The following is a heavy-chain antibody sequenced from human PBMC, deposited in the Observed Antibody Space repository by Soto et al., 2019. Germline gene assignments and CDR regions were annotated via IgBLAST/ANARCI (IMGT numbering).Heavy chain of an antibody. CDR2: IIPIFGTA. CDR3: ATLSSVRGGYSYGSGFDY. V-gene: IGHV1-69*13. D-gene: IGHD5-18*01. Sequence: SVKVSCKASGGTFSSYAISWVRQAPGQGLEWMGGIIPIFGTANYAQKFQGRVTITADASTSTAYMELSCLRSEDTAVYYCATLSSVRGGYSYGSGFDYWGQGTLVTVSS. J-gene: IGHJ4*02. CDR1: GGTFSSYA.